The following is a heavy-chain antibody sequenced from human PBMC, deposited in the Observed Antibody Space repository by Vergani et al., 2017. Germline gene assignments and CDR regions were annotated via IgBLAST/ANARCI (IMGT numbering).Heavy chain of an antibody. J-gene: IGHJ4*02. D-gene: IGHD1-7*01. Sequence: EVHLVESGGGLVQPGRSLRLSCSGSGFTLGDYAMTWVRQAPGKGLEWVASISGSSSYVFYRDSVEGRFTITRDNAKKSVYLQMNSLRAEDTAMYFCARGNSLGSYWGQGTLVTVSS. CDR3: ARGNSLGSY. CDR2: ISGSSSYV. CDR1: GFTLGDYA. V-gene: IGHV3-21*01.